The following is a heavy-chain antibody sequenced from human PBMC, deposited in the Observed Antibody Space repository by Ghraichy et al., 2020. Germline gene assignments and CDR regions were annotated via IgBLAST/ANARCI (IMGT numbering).Heavy chain of an antibody. CDR1: GYTFTSYY. V-gene: IGHV1-46*01. Sequence: ASVKVSCEASGYTFTSYYIHWVRQAPGQGLEWMGMINPSSGSTSYAQKFQGRVTMTRDTSTSTVYMELSSLRSEDTAVYYCARDKIAEPHGRGWFDPWGQGTLVTVSS. D-gene: IGHD6-13*01. J-gene: IGHJ5*02. CDR3: ARDKIAEPHGRGWFDP. CDR2: INPSSGST.